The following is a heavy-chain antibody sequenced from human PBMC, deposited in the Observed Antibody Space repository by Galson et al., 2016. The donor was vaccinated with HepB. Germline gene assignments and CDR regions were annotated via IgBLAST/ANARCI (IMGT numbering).Heavy chain of an antibody. Sequence: SLRLSCAASGFSVSSNYMSWVRQAPGKGLEWVSVIYSGGSTFYADSVRGRFTISRDNSKNTLYLQMNSLRAEDTAVYYCARETNSHYYYYMDVWGKGTTVTVSS. CDR2: IYSGGST. D-gene: IGHD1-1*01. CDR3: ARETNSHYYYYMDV. CDR1: GFSVSSNY. J-gene: IGHJ6*03. V-gene: IGHV3-66*02.